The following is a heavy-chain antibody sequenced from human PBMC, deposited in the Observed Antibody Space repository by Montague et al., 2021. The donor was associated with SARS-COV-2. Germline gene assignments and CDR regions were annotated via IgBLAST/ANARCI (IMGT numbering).Heavy chain of an antibody. CDR2: SNERGIT. CDR1: GGSFSNHY. CDR3: ARGAPGY. J-gene: IGHJ4*02. Sequence: SETLSLTCAVYGGSFSNHYWSWIRQPPGKGLEWIGESNERGITNCNPSLQSRVTISVDTSKNQFSLRLSSVTAADTAVYYCARGAPGYWGQGTLVTVSS. D-gene: IGHD1-1*01. V-gene: IGHV4-34*01.